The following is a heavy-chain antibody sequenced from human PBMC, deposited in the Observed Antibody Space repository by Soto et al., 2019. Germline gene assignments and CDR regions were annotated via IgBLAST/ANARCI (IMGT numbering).Heavy chain of an antibody. D-gene: IGHD3-16*01. J-gene: IGHJ4*02. Sequence: PGQGLEWVGWISAYSGKTHYAQKFQGKVTMTTDTSTNTAYLELRSLRSDDTAVYYCARDPYLGDHQYWGQGTLVTVSS. CDR3: ARDPYLGDHQY. V-gene: IGHV1-18*01. CDR2: ISAYSGKT.